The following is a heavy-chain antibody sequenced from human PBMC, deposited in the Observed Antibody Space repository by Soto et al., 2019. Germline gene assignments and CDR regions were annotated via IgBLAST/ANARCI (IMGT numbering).Heavy chain of an antibody. V-gene: IGHV3-48*02. Sequence: GGSLRLSCAASGFTFSSYSMNWVRQAPGKGLEWVSYISSSSSTIYYTDSVKGRFTISRDNAKNSLYLQMNSLRDEDTAVYYCASDSSGQDYYYYGMDVWGQGTTVTVSS. J-gene: IGHJ6*02. CDR2: ISSSSSTI. CDR3: ASDSSGQDYYYYGMDV. CDR1: GFTFSSYS. D-gene: IGHD6-19*01.